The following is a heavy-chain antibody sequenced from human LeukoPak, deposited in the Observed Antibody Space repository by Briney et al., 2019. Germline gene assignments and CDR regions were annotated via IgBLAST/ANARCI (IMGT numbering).Heavy chain of an antibody. CDR1: GYSISSGYY. CDR3: ARADKIRYSGSYSAFDI. CDR2: IYHSGST. D-gene: IGHD1-26*01. V-gene: IGHV4-38-2*01. Sequence: PSETLSLTCAVSGYSISSGYYWGWIRQPPGKGLEWIGSIYHSGSTYYNPSLKSRVTISVDTSKNQFSLKLSSVTAADTAVYYCARADKIRYSGSYSAFDIWGQGTMVTVSS. J-gene: IGHJ3*02.